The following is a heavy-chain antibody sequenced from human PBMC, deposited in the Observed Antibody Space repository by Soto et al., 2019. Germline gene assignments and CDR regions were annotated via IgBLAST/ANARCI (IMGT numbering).Heavy chain of an antibody. CDR3: AKKSCSSHGCPYGMDV. J-gene: IGHJ6*02. CDR1: GFNFNAYV. V-gene: IGHV3-23*01. Sequence: EVQLLESGGGLVQPGGSLRLSCAASGFNFNAYVMNWVRQAPGKGLEWVSIISFTGDSRYYADSVKDRFTISSDNSQNTLYLQMNSLRAEDTAVYYCAKKSCSSHGCPYGMDVWGQGTTVTVS. CDR2: ISFTGDSR. D-gene: IGHD2-2*01.